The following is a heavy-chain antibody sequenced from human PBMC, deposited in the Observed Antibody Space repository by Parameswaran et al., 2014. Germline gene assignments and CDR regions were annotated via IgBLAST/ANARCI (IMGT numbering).Heavy chain of an antibody. V-gene: IGHV1-2*02. Sequence: WVRQAPGQGLERMGRIHPKSGGTDYAHQFQGRVTMTRDTSISTAYMELSRLRSDDTAVYYCARVWIRGRGYVDIWGQGTMVTVSS. J-gene: IGHJ3*02. CDR2: IHPKSGGT. CDR3: ARVWIRGRGYVDI. D-gene: IGHD3-22*01.